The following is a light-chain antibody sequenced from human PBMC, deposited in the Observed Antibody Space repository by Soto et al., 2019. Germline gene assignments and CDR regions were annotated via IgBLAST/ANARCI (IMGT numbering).Light chain of an antibody. Sequence: EIVMTQSPATLSVSPGERATLSCRASQSVSSNLAWYQQKPGQAPRLLIYGASSRATGIPDRFSGSGSGTDFTLTINRLEPEDFALYYCQQYGSSPPTFGQGTKVDNK. J-gene: IGKJ1*01. CDR3: QQYGSSPPT. CDR1: QSVSSN. CDR2: GAS. V-gene: IGKV3-20*01.